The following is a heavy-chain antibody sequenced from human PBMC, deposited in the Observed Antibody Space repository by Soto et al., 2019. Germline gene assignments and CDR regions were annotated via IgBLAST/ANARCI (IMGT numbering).Heavy chain of an antibody. V-gene: IGHV3-74*01. Sequence: EVQLVESGGGLVQPGGSLRLSCAASGFTFSSYWLHWVRQAPGKGLMWVSRIKSDGITTNYADSVKGRFTISRDNARNTGYLQMNSLRGDDTAVYFCARGALYAFYLDVWGKGTTVTVSS. D-gene: IGHD3-16*01. CDR1: GFTFSSYW. CDR2: IKSDGITT. CDR3: ARGALYAFYLDV. J-gene: IGHJ6*03.